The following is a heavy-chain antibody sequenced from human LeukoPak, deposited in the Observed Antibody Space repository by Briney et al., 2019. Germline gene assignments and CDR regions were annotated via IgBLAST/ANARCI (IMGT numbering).Heavy chain of an antibody. CDR1: GYSFTIYW. D-gene: IGHD5-18*01. J-gene: IGHJ4*02. Sequence: PGESLRISCKGSGYSFTIYWISWVRQMPGKGLEWMGRIDPSDSYTNYSPSFQGHVTISADKSISTAYLQWSSLKASDTAMYYCARHGELWLPKTYYFDYWGQGTLVTVSS. CDR2: IDPSDSYT. V-gene: IGHV5-10-1*01. CDR3: ARHGELWLPKTYYFDY.